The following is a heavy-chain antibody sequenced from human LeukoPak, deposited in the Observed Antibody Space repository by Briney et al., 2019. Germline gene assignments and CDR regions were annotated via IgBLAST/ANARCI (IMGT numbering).Heavy chain of an antibody. Sequence: PGGSLRLSCAASGFTFSTNSMNWVRQAPGKGLEWVSCVSSTSSFIYYADSVKGRFTIPRDNSKNTLYLQMNSQRAEDTAVYYCAKDRSGSYSQGLDYWGQGTLVTVSS. CDR2: VSSTSSFI. CDR1: GFTFSTNS. D-gene: IGHD1-26*01. V-gene: IGHV3-21*01. J-gene: IGHJ4*02. CDR3: AKDRSGSYSQGLDY.